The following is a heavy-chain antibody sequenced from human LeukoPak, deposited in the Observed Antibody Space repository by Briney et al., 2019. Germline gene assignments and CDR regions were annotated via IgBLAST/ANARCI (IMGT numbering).Heavy chain of an antibody. CDR2: IYYSGRT. Sequence: ASETLSLTCTVSGGSISSDYWSWIRQPPGKGLEWIGYIYYSGRTDYNPSLQSRVTISVDTSKNQFSLKLSSVTAADTAVYYCARGWGYFDYWGQGTPVTVSS. V-gene: IGHV4-59*08. D-gene: IGHD3-16*01. CDR1: GGSISSDY. CDR3: ARGWGYFDY. J-gene: IGHJ4*02.